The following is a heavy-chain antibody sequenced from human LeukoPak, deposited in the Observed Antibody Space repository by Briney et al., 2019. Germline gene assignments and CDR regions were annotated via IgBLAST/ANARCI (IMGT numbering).Heavy chain of an antibody. V-gene: IGHV4-31*03. D-gene: IGHD5-18*01. CDR1: GGSISSGGYY. J-gene: IGHJ4*02. Sequence: SQTLSLTCTVSGGSISSGGYYWSWLRQHPGKGLEWIGYIYYRGSTYYNPSLKSRVTISVDTSKNQFSLKLSSVTAADTAVYYCAREYSYGHYYFDYWGQGTLVTVSS. CDR2: IYYRGST. CDR3: AREYSYGHYYFDY.